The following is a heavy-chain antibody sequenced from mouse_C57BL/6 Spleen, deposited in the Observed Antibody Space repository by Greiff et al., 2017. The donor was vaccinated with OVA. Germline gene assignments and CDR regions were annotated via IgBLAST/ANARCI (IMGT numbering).Heavy chain of an antibody. D-gene: IGHD2-4*01. Sequence: VQLQQPGAELVKPGASVKLSCKASGYTFTSYWMHWVKQRPGQGLEWIGMIHPNSGSTNYNEKFKSKATLTVDKSSSTAYMQLSSLTSEDSAVYYCARWDDYDVFFDYWGQGTTLTVSS. J-gene: IGHJ2*01. V-gene: IGHV1-64*01. CDR3: ARWDDYDVFFDY. CDR1: GYTFTSYW. CDR2: IHPNSGST.